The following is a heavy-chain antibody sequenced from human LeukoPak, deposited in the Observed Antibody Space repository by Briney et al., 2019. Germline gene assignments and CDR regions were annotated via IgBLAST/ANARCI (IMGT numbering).Heavy chain of an antibody. CDR2: ISYDGSNK. CDR3: ARAPDCSSTSCYYYYYDMDV. V-gene: IGHV3-30*04. CDR1: GFTFSSYA. D-gene: IGHD2-2*01. J-gene: IGHJ6*04. Sequence: PGRSLRLSGAASGFTFSSYAMQWVRQAPGKELEWVAVISYDGSNKYYADSVKGRFTISRDNSKNTLYLQMNSLRAEDTAVYYCARAPDCSSTSCYYYYYDMDVWGKGTTVTVSS.